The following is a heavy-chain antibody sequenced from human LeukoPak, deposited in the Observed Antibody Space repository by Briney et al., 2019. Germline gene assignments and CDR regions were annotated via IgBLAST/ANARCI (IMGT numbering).Heavy chain of an antibody. V-gene: IGHV3-33*01. CDR2: IWYDGSNK. D-gene: IGHD3-10*01. CDR1: GFTFSNYG. Sequence: RRSLRLSCAASGFTFSNYGMHWVRQAPGKGLEWVAVIWYDGSNKYYADSVKGRFTISRDNSKNTLYLQMNSLRAEDTAVYYCAGNYGPYYFDYWGQGTLVTVSS. J-gene: IGHJ4*02. CDR3: AGNYGPYYFDY.